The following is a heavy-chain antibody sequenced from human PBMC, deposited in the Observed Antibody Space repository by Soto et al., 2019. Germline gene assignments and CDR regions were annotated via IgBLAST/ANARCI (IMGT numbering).Heavy chain of an antibody. CDR1: VYTFTGYY. D-gene: IGHD1-26*01. CDR2: INPSGGST. J-gene: IGHJ6*02. Sequence: XSVKGSYKASVYTFTGYYMHWVRQAPGQGLEWMGIINPSGGSTSYAQKFQGRVTMTRDTSTSTVYMELSSLRSEDTAVYYCARVGSGSYHYYYYGMDAWGQGSTVTVSS. V-gene: IGHV1-46*01. CDR3: ARVGSGSYHYYYYGMDA.